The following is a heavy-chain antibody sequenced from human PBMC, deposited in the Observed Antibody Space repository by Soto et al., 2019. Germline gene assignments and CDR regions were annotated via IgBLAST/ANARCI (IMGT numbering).Heavy chain of an antibody. J-gene: IGHJ4*02. V-gene: IGHV3-30-3*01. Sequence: GGSLRLSCAASGFTFNSFAMHWVRQAPGEGLEWVAVISYDGTNTYYADSVKGRFTTSRDNAKNTLYLQMNGLRPEDTAVYYCARPPAPFKFLSYFDSWGQGTLVTVSS. CDR2: ISYDGTNT. CDR1: GFTFNSFA. D-gene: IGHD2-2*01. CDR3: ARPPAPFKFLSYFDS.